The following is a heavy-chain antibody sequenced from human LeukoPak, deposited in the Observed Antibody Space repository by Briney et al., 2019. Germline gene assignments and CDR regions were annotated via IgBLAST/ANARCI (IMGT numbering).Heavy chain of an antibody. J-gene: IGHJ4*02. Sequence: SETLSLTCTVSGGSISSSSYYWGWIRQPPGKGLEWIRSIYYSGSTYYNPSFKSRVTISVDTSKNQFSLKLSSVTAADTAVYYCATSSVAGDGTIDYWGQGTLVTVSS. CDR3: ATSSVAGDGTIDY. CDR2: IYYSGST. CDR1: GGSISSSSYY. V-gene: IGHV4-39*01. D-gene: IGHD6-19*01.